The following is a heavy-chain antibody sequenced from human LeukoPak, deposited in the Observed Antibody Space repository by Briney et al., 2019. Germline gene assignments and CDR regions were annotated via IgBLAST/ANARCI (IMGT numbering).Heavy chain of an antibody. CDR1: GFTFSTYG. D-gene: IGHD3-9*01. CDR2: IRYDGSNK. V-gene: IGHV3-30*02. CDR3: ARVGYYDILTGPTIDYYFEY. J-gene: IGHJ4*02. Sequence: PGGSLRLSCIISGFTFSTYGMHWVRQAPGKGLEWVAFIRYDGSNKYYADSVKGRFTISRDNSKNTLYLQMNSLRAGDTAVYYCARVGYYDILTGPTIDYYFEYWGQGTLVTVSS.